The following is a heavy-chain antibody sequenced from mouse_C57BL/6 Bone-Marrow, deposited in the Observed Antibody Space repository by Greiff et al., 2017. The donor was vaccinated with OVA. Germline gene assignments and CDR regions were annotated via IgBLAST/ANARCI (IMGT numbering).Heavy chain of an antibody. CDR1: GYTFTSYW. CDR3: AIGATMITTWRKGYAMYY. V-gene: IGHV1-74*01. D-gene: IGHD2-4*01. CDR2: IHPSDSDT. J-gene: IGHJ4*01. Sequence: QVQLQQPGADLVKPGASVKVSCKASGYTFTSYWMHWVKQRPGQGLAWIGRIHPSDSDTNYNQQFKGKATLTVDNSSSTAYMQLSSLTSEDSAVYYCAIGATMITTWRKGYAMYYWGQGTSVTVSS.